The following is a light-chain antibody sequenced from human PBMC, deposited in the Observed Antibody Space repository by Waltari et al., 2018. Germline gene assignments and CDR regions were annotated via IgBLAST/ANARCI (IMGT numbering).Light chain of an antibody. CDR1: RSNISNNT. V-gene: IGLV1-36*01. Sequence: QSVLTQPTSVSEAPRQWVTITCSGRRSNISNNTVSWYQQLPGKAPNLLIYYDDLLPSGVSDRFSGSKSGTSASLAISGLQSDDEADYYCAVWDDSLNGVVFGGGTKLTVL. J-gene: IGLJ2*01. CDR3: AVWDDSLNGVV. CDR2: YDD.